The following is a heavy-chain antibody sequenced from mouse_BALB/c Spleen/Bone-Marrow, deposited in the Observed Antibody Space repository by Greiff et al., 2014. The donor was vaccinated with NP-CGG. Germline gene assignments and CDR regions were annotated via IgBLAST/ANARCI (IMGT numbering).Heavy chain of an antibody. J-gene: IGHJ4*01. CDR2: IYPGDGDT. CDR1: GFAFSKSW. Sequence: QVQLEESGAGLVRPGASVKISCTASGFAFSKSWMNWMQQRPGQGLEWIGQIYPGDGDTNYNGKFQGKATPTADKSSSTAYMQLSSLTSDDSAVYFCASRGDYSYAMDYWGQGTSVTVSS. CDR3: ASRGDYSYAMDY. V-gene: IGHV1-80*01. D-gene: IGHD1-1*01.